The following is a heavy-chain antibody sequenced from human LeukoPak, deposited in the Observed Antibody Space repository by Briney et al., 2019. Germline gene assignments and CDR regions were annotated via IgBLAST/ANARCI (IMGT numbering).Heavy chain of an antibody. V-gene: IGHV4-39*01. D-gene: IGHD3-10*01. CDR2: IYYSGST. Sequence: GSLRLSCAASGFTFSTYGMSWVRQAPGKGLEWIGSIYYSGSTYYNPSLKSRVTISVDTSKNQFSLKLNSVTATDTAAYYCARHYGPWGQGTLVTVSS. J-gene: IGHJ4*02. CDR1: GFTFSTYG. CDR3: ARHYGP.